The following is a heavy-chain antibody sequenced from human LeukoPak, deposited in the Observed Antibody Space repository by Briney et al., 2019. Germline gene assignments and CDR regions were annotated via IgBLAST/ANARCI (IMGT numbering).Heavy chain of an antibody. CDR1: GFTFTSYA. D-gene: IGHD4-17*01. J-gene: IGHJ4*02. CDR3: AKEETTVTTWVDY. Sequence: GGSLRLSCAASGFTFTSYAMSWVRQAPGKGLEWVSSISGGSGGTYYADFVKGRFTISRDNSRSTLYLQMNSLRAEDTAVYYCAKEETTVTTWVDYWGQGTLVTVSS. CDR2: ISGGSGGT. V-gene: IGHV3-23*01.